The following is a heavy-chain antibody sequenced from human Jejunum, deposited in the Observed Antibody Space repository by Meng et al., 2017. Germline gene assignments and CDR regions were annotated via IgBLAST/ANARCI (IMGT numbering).Heavy chain of an antibody. J-gene: IGHJ1*01. V-gene: IGHV4-61*02. CDR2: VHTSGTS. CDR3: ARLLVRGTIES. D-gene: IGHD3-3*01. CDR1: GASITSGSYY. Sequence: SLTCSVSGASITSGSYYWSWIRQSAVLGVEWMGRVHTSGTSNYNPSLTGRVAISIDASKNQLSLRLRSVGAADSAVYFCARLLVRGTIESWGQGTLVTVSS.